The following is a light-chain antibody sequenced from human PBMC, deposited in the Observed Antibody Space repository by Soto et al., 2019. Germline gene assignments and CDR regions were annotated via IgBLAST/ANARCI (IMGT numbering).Light chain of an antibody. CDR2: DAS. V-gene: IGKV3-11*01. Sequence: IVLTQSPATLSLSPGERATLSCRASQSVSTYLAWYQQKPGQAPRLLIYDASNRATGIPGRFSGSESGTDLTLTISSLEPEDFAVYYCQQRSNWWTFGQGTKVEIK. CDR3: QQRSNWWT. J-gene: IGKJ1*01. CDR1: QSVSTY.